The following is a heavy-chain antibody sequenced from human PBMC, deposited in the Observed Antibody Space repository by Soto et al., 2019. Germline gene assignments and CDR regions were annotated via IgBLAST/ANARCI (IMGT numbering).Heavy chain of an antibody. J-gene: IGHJ4*02. Sequence: ASVKVSCKVSGYTLIELSMHWVRQAPGKGLEWMGGSDPEDGETIYAQKFQGRVTVTEDTSTDTAYMELSSLRSEDTAVYYCATAGLYYGSGSFYYWGQGTLVTVSS. CDR1: GYTLIELS. CDR3: ATAGLYYGSGSFYY. D-gene: IGHD3-10*01. CDR2: SDPEDGET. V-gene: IGHV1-24*01.